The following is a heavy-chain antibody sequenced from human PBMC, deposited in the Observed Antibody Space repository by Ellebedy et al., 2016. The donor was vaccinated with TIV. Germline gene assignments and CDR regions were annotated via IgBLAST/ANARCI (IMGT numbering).Heavy chain of an antibody. D-gene: IGHD3-16*01. CDR1: GFTFSSYR. J-gene: IGHJ5*02. V-gene: IGHV3-74*01. CDR2: LNSDGSNS. Sequence: PGGSLRLSCAASGFTFSSYRMSWVRQGPGKGLAWVARLNSDGSNSDYAESVKGRFTISRDNARITLYLQMKGLRVEYTAVYYCIRDGGWEVAWGQGTLVTVSS. CDR3: IRDGGWEVA.